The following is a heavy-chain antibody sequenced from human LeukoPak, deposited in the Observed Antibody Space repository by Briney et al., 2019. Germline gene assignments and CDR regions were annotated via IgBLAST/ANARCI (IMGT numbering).Heavy chain of an antibody. Sequence: SETLSLTCTVSGGSISSSSYYWGWIRQPPGKGLEWIGSIYYSESTYYNPSLKSRVTISVDTSKNQFSLKLSSVTAADTAVYYCARDGQQTEPDIVVVVAANYFDYWGQGTLVTVSS. J-gene: IGHJ4*02. CDR2: IYYSEST. CDR3: ARDGQQTEPDIVVVVAANYFDY. D-gene: IGHD2-15*01. V-gene: IGHV4-39*07. CDR1: GGSISSSSYY.